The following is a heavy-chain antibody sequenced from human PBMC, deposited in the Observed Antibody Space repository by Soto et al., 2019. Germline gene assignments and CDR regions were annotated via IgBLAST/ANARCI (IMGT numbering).Heavy chain of an antibody. CDR1: VASIRRYY. D-gene: IGHD3-9*01. CDR3: VREKGRYDSGMDG. CDR2: IFYSGST. V-gene: IGHV4-59*01. Sequence: SDTLSLIWTASVASIRRYYGNWIRQPPGKGVGWIGYIFYSGSTKYNTSLKSRVSMSVGTSTTQFAMNLRSVTAADTAVYYCVREKGRYDSGMDGWGQGTTVTVSS. J-gene: IGHJ6*02.